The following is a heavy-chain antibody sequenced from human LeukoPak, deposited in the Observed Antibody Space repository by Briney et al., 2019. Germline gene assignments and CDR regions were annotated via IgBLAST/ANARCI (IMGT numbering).Heavy chain of an antibody. Sequence: PSETLSFTCAVYGGSFSGYYWSWIRQPPGKGLEWIGEINHSGSTNYNPSLKSRVTISVDTSKNQFSLKLSSVTAADTAVYYCAREIAARIDYWGQGTLVTVSS. CDR3: AREIAARIDY. J-gene: IGHJ4*02. D-gene: IGHD6-25*01. CDR1: GGSFSGYY. V-gene: IGHV4-34*01. CDR2: INHSGST.